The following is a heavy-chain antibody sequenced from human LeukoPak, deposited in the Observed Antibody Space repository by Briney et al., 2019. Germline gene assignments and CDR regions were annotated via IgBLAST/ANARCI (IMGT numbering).Heavy chain of an antibody. Sequence: PGGSLRLSCAASGFTFSAYHINWVRQAPGKGLEWVASINHNGNVNYYVDSVKGRFTISRDNAKNSLYLQMSNLRAEDTAVYFCARGGGLDVWGQGATVTVSS. D-gene: IGHD3-16*01. CDR2: INHNGNVN. CDR1: GFTFSAYH. V-gene: IGHV3-7*03. CDR3: ARGGGLDV. J-gene: IGHJ6*02.